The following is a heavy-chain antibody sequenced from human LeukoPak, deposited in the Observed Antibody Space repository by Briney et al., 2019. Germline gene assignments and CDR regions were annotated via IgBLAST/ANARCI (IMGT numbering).Heavy chain of an antibody. CDR1: GFTFSSYS. D-gene: IGHD4-23*01. J-gene: IGHJ4*02. CDR2: ISSSSSYI. Sequence: GGSLRLSCAASGFTFSSYSMNWVRQAPGKGLEWVSSISSSSSYIYYADSVKGRFTIPRDNAKNSLYLQMNSLRAEDTAVYYCARDPGLRWYQLLGYWGQGTLVTVSS. V-gene: IGHV3-21*01. CDR3: ARDPGLRWYQLLGY.